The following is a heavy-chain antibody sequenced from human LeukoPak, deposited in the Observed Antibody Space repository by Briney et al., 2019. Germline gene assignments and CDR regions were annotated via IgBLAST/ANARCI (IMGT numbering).Heavy chain of an antibody. V-gene: IGHV1-2*02. CDR2: INPSSGGT. CDR3: ARDVSDYYDSSGYYNWFDP. J-gene: IGHJ5*02. Sequence: GASVKVSCKASGYTFTGYYMHWVRQAPGQGLEWMGWINPSSGGTNYAQKFQGRVTMTRDTSISTAYMELSRLRSDDTAVYYCARDVSDYYDSSGYYNWFDPWGQGTLVTVSS. CDR1: GYTFTGYY. D-gene: IGHD3-22*01.